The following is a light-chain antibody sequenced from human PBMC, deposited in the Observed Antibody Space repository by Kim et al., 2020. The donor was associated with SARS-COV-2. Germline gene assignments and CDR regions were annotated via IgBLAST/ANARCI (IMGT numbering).Light chain of an antibody. CDR3: QQRSQWPLT. Sequence: LSPGERATLSCRASQSINIYLASYQQKPGQAPRLLIYDASNRATGIPARFSGSGSGTDFTLTISSLEPEDFAVYYCQQRSQWPLTFGGGTKVDIK. V-gene: IGKV3-11*01. CDR1: QSINIY. CDR2: DAS. J-gene: IGKJ4*01.